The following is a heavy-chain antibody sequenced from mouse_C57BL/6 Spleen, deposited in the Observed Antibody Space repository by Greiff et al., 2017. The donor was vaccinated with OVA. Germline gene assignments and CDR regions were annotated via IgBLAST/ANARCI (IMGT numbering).Heavy chain of an antibody. CDR3: ARSPYYCGSSYEAMDY. CDR1: GYTFTSYW. Sequence: QVQLQQPGAELVKPGASVTMSCKASGYTFTSYWITWVKQRPGQGLEWIGDIYPGSGSTNYNEKFKSKATLTVDTSSSTAYMQLSSLTSEDSAVYYCARSPYYCGSSYEAMDYWGQGTSVTVSS. CDR2: IYPGSGST. J-gene: IGHJ4*01. D-gene: IGHD1-1*01. V-gene: IGHV1-55*01.